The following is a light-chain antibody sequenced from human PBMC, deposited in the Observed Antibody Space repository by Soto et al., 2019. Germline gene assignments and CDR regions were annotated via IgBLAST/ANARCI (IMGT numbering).Light chain of an antibody. J-gene: IGKJ5*01. CDR1: QSFSSN. Sequence: EIVMTQSPVTLSVSPGERATLSCRASQSFSSNLAWYQQKPGQAPRLLFYGASTRATGIPARFSGGGSGTEFTLTVSSLQSEDFALYYCQQYNNWPHTFGQGTRLEMK. CDR2: GAS. CDR3: QQYNNWPHT. V-gene: IGKV3-15*01.